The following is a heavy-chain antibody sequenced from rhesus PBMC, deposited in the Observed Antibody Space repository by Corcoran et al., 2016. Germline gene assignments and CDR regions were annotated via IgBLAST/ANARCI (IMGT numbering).Heavy chain of an antibody. J-gene: IGHJ6*01. CDR3: TRGGYSSSGLDS. Sequence: EVQLVESGGGLVQPGGPLRLPWSASGFTFSSSDMSWVRQAPGRGLEWVSYISYTGKTIYDADSVKGRFAISRDNAKNSLSLQMSSQRAEDTAVYYCTRGGYSSSGLDSWGQGVVVTVSS. CDR2: ISYTGKTI. CDR1: GFTFSSSD. D-gene: IGHD5-24*01. V-gene: IGHV3-136*01.